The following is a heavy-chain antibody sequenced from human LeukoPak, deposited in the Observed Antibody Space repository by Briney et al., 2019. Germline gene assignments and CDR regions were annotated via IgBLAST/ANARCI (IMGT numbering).Heavy chain of an antibody. CDR3: ARVSPFLATAIPTFDY. Sequence: GGSLRLSCAASGFTFSSYWMSWVRQAPGKGLEWVANIKQDGSEKYYVDSVKGRFTISRDNAKNSLYLQMNSLRAEDTAVYYCARVSPFLATAIPTFDYWGQGTLVTVSS. J-gene: IGHJ4*02. CDR1: GFTFSSYW. D-gene: IGHD2-2*02. CDR2: IKQDGSEK. V-gene: IGHV3-7*01.